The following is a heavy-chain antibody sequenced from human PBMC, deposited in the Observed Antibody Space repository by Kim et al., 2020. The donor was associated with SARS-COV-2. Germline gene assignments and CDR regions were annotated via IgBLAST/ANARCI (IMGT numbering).Heavy chain of an antibody. J-gene: IGHJ6*02. V-gene: IGHV3-7*01. Sequence: GGSLRLSCAASGFTFSSYWMSWVRQAPGKGLEWVANIKQDGSEKYYVDSVKGRFTISRDNAKNSLYLQMNSLRAEDTAVYYCARDFSSWTVAFYYYYGMDVWGQGTTVTVSS. CDR1: GFTFSSYW. D-gene: IGHD6-13*01. CDR2: IKQDGSEK. CDR3: ARDFSSWTVAFYYYYGMDV.